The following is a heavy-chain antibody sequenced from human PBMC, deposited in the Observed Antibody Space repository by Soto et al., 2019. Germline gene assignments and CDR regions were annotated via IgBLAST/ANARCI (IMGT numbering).Heavy chain of an antibody. CDR2: ISGGGGGT. V-gene: IGHV3-23*01. J-gene: IGHJ4*02. CDR1: GFTFSSFA. Sequence: EVQLLESGGGLVQPGGSLRLSCAASGFTFSSFAMSWVRQAPGKGLEWVSSISGGGGGTYYADSVKGRFTISRDNSKNTLYLQMNSLRAEDTAVYYCANGEKLLPNPGPEYWGQGTLVTVSS. CDR3: ANGEKLLPNPGPEY. D-gene: IGHD2-15*01.